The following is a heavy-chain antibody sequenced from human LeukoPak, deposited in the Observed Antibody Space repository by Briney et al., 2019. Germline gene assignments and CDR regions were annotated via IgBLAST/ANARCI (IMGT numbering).Heavy chain of an antibody. CDR2: VRGNGTKT. Sequence: GGSLRLSCDTSGFILNDYWIHWVRQAPGKGLFWVAGVRGNGTKTVYADSVKGRFTVSRDNAKEALFLQMNSLRAEGTAVYYCAREGTEMIPNDFWGQGTLVTVSS. D-gene: IGHD1-14*01. CDR1: GFILNDYW. CDR3: AREGTEMIPNDF. J-gene: IGHJ4*02. V-gene: IGHV3-74*01.